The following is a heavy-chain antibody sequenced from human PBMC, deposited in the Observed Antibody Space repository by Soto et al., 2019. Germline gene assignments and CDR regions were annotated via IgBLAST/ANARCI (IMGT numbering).Heavy chain of an antibody. D-gene: IGHD6-19*01. CDR1: GGSISSGGYY. J-gene: IGHJ5*02. CDR3: ARQKRIAVAGTRWFDP. CDR2: IYYSGST. Sequence: SETLSLTCTVSGGSISSGGYYWSWIRQHPGKGLEWIGYIYYSGSTYYNPSLKSRVTISVDTSKNQFSLKLSSVTAADTAVYYCARQKRIAVAGTRWFDPWGQGTLVTVSS. V-gene: IGHV4-31*03.